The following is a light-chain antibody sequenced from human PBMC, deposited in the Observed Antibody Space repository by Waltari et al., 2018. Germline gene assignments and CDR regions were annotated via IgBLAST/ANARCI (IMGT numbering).Light chain of an antibody. CDR1: SRDVGAFNY. V-gene: IGLV2-14*03. CDR3: SSYSSSSALRV. CDR2: DVT. Sequence: QSALTQPASVSGSPGQSITISCTGTSRDVGAFNYVSWYQQHQGKAPKLIIYDVTNRPSGVSSRFSASKFGNMASLTISGLQADYEADYYCSSYSSSSALRVFGGGTKLTVL. J-gene: IGLJ3*02.